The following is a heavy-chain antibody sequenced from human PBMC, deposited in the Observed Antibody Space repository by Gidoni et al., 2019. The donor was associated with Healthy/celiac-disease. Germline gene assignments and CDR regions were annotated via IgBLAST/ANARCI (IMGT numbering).Heavy chain of an antibody. J-gene: IGHJ3*02. CDR2: IYYRGSS. Sequence: VQLQEQGPGLVKPSETLSPTCTVAGGCISSYYRSWIRQPPGKGLAWIGYIYYRGSSHYNPSLKSRVTISVDTSKNQFSLKLSSVTAADTAVYYCATGYYYDSSGYYHDAFDIWVQGTMVTVAS. D-gene: IGHD3-22*01. CDR3: ATGYYYDSSGYYHDAFDI. V-gene: IGHV4-59*01. CDR1: GGCISSYY.